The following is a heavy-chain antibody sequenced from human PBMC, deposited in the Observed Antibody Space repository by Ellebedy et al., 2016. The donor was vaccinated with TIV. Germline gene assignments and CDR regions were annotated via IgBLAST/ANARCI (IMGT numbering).Heavy chain of an antibody. CDR3: AKRDHSDSTTFSPLFAS. CDR2: IIGSGGCT. Sequence: GESLKISCVASGFTYSSSAMCWVRQAPGKGLEWVSGIIGSGGCTYYTDSVKGRFTISRDNSKSTLYVQMSSLRVEDTAIYYCAKRDHSDSTTFSPLFASWGLGTLVIVSS. CDR1: GFTYSSSA. D-gene: IGHD2/OR15-2a*01. J-gene: IGHJ4*02. V-gene: IGHV3-23*01.